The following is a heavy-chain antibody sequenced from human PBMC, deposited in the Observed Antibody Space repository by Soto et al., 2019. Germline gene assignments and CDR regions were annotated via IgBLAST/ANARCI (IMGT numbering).Heavy chain of an antibody. CDR3: ARDAEVDYDILTGYRYFDY. V-gene: IGHV4-31*03. CDR2: IYYSGST. J-gene: IGHJ4*02. CDR1: GGSISSGGYY. D-gene: IGHD3-9*01. Sequence: SETLSLTCTVSGGSISSGGYYWSWIRQHPGKGLEWIGYIYYSGSTYYNPSLKSRVTISVDTSKNQFSLKLSSVTAADTAVYYCARDAEVDYDILTGYRYFDYWGQGTLVTVSS.